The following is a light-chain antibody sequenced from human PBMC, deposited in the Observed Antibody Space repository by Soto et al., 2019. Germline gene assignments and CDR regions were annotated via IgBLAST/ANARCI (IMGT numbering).Light chain of an antibody. CDR1: QSVSSY. V-gene: IGKV3-11*01. CDR2: DAS. J-gene: IGKJ5*01. CDR3: QHNGRS. Sequence: IVLTQSPATLSLSPGERATLSCRASQSVSSYLAWYQQKPGQAPRLLIYDASNRATGIPARFSGSGSGTDFTLIINRLDPKDSAVYYCQHNGRSFGQGTRLEI.